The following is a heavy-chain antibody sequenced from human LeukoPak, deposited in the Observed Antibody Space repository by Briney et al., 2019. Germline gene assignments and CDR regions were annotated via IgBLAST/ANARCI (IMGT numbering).Heavy chain of an antibody. V-gene: IGHV4-59*08. CDR2: IYYSGST. CDR1: GGSISSYY. Sequence: SETLSLTCTVSGGSISSYYWSWIRQPPGKGLEWIGYIYYSGSTNYNPSLKSRVTISVDTSKNQFSLKLSSVTAADTAVYYCARHRLLWKAAGDIWGQGTMVTVSS. J-gene: IGHJ3*02. CDR3: ARHRLLWKAAGDI. D-gene: IGHD2-21*01.